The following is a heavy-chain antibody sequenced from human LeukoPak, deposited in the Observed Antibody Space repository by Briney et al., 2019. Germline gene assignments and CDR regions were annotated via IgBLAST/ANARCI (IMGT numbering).Heavy chain of an antibody. CDR2: INTNTGNP. CDR1: GYTFTSYA. Sequence: ATVKVSCKASGYTFTSYAMNWVRQAPGQGLEWMGWINTNTGNPTYAQGFTGRFVFSLDTSVSTAYPQISSLKAEDTAVYYCARLDTAMRVYYFDYWGQGTLVTVSS. V-gene: IGHV7-4-1*02. J-gene: IGHJ4*02. CDR3: ARLDTAMRVYYFDY. D-gene: IGHD5-18*01.